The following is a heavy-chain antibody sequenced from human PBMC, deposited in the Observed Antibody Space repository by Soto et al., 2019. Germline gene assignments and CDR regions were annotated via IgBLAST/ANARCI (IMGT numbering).Heavy chain of an antibody. CDR3: AKALQSYGEYEYLCYAVAV. CDR2: ISYDGTNK. V-gene: IGHV3-30*18. Sequence: QVQLVESGGGEVQPGRSLTISCAASGFTFSTYGMHWVRQTPGKGLEWVAVISYDGTNKFYSDSVKGRFTISRDNFKKTLTLQMNSLRADPTAVYSCAKALQSYGEYEYLCYAVAVWGVGARGSVSS. CDR1: GFTFSTYG. D-gene: IGHD4-17*01. J-gene: IGHJ6*02.